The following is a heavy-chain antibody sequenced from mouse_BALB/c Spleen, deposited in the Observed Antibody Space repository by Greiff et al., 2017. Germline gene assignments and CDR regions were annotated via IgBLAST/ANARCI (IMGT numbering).Heavy chain of an antibody. CDR2: ISSGGGST. CDR1: GFTFSSYD. V-gene: IGHV5-12-1*01. CDR3: ARHRPSGFAY. D-gene: IGHD3-1*01. Sequence: EVMLVESGGGLVKPGGSLKLSCAASGFTFSSYDMSWVRQTPEKRLEWVAYISSGGGSTYYPDTVKGRFTISRDNAKNTLYLQMSSLKSEDTAMYYCARHRPSGFAYWGQGTLVTVSA. J-gene: IGHJ3*01.